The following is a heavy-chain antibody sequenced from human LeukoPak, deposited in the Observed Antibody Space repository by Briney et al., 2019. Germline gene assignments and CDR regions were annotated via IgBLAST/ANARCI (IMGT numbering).Heavy chain of an antibody. CDR2: ISYDGSNK. Sequence: PGRSLRLSCAASGFTFSSYAMHWVRQAPGKGLEWVAVISYDGSNKYYADSVKGRFTIPRDNSKNTLYLQMNSLRAEDTAVYYCARDHLPHTVTNGPLGGYFDYWGQGTLVTVSS. CDR3: ARDHLPHTVTNGPLGGYFDY. D-gene: IGHD4-17*01. V-gene: IGHV3-30*04. J-gene: IGHJ4*02. CDR1: GFTFSSYA.